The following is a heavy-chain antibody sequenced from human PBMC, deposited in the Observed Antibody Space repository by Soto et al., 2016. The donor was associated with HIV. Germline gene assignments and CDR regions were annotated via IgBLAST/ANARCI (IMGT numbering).Heavy chain of an antibody. CDR1: GESFKGYY. V-gene: IGHV4-34*01. CDR2: INHSGTT. D-gene: IGHD3-16*01. CDR3: ARGLDYDYVWGSSYIFDY. J-gene: IGHJ4*02. Sequence: VQLPQWGTGLLKPSETLSLSCAVYGESFKGYYWSWIRQSSGQGLEWIGEINHSGTTKYNPSFTSRVTISGDTSKNQFYLKIDSMTAADTGIYYCARGLDYDYVWGSSYIFDYWGQGTPVTVSS.